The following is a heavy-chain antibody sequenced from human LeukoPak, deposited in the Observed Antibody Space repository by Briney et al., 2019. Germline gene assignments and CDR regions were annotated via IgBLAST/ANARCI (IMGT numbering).Heavy chain of an antibody. D-gene: IGHD2-2*01. Sequence: GGSLRLSCAASELTFSNCWMSWVRQSPGKGLEWVVNINQDGSDKYYVDSVKGRFTISRDNAKNSVYLQMNSLRAEETAVYYCASRYCSTPTFPYVGVFDYWGQGALVTVSS. V-gene: IGHV3-7*01. J-gene: IGHJ4*02. CDR1: ELTFSNCW. CDR2: INQDGSDK. CDR3: ASRYCSTPTFPYVGVFDY.